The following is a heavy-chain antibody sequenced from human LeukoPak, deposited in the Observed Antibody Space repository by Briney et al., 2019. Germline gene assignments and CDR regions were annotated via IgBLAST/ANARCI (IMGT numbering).Heavy chain of an antibody. D-gene: IGHD2-21*02. CDR1: GGSISSSGYS. V-gene: IGHV4-30-2*01. J-gene: IGHJ5*02. CDR2: IHHTGST. Sequence: ASETLSLTRAVSGGSISSSGYSWSWIRQPPGKGLEWIGYIHHTGSTYYNPSLKSRVTISVDRSKNQFSLKLSSVTAADTAMYFCARTPTYCGGDCYYFDPWGQGTLVTVSS. CDR3: ARTPTYCGGDCYYFDP.